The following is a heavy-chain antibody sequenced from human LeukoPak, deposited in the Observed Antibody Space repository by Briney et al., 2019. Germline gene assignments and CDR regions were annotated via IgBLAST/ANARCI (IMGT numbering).Heavy chain of an antibody. J-gene: IGHJ4*02. CDR2: INQDGSEK. CDR1: GFTFSSYW. CDR3: ARGRGWHDY. D-gene: IGHD6-19*01. V-gene: IGHV3-7*05. Sequence: PGGSLRLSCAASGFTFSSYWMSWVRQAPGKGLELVATINQDGSEKYYVDSVKGRFTISRDNAKNSLFLEMNSLRAEDTAVFYCARGRGWHDYWGQGTLVTVSS.